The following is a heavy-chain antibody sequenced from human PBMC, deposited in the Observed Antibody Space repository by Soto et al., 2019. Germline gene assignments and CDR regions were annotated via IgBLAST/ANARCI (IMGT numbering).Heavy chain of an antibody. D-gene: IGHD3-3*02. CDR1: GYSFTSYW. CDR2: IDASDSYT. Sequence: GETLKISCKGSGYSFTSYWISWVRQMPGKGLEWMGRIDASDSYTNYSPSFQGHVTISADKSISTAYLQWSSLKASDTAMYYCASHSVLDALPVGWFDPWGQGTLVTVSS. J-gene: IGHJ5*02. V-gene: IGHV5-10-1*01. CDR3: ASHSVLDALPVGWFDP.